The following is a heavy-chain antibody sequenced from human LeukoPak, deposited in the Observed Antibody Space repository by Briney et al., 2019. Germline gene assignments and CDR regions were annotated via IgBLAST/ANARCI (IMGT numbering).Heavy chain of an antibody. CDR1: GYSFTSYW. D-gene: IGHD3-10*01. J-gene: IGHJ3*02. CDR3: ARLPWFGELHAFDI. V-gene: IGHV5-51*01. CDR2: IYPGDSET. Sequence: GESLKISCKGSGYSFTSYWIGWVRQMPGKGLEWMGIIYPGDSETRYSPSFQGQVTISADKSISTASLQWSSLQASHTAMYYCARLPWFGELHAFDIWGQGTMVTVSS.